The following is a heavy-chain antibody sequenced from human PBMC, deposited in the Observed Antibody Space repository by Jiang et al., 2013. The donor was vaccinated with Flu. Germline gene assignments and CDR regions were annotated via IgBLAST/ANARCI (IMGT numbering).Heavy chain of an antibody. V-gene: IGHV1-2*02. CDR1: GYTFTGYY. D-gene: IGHD6-6*01. J-gene: IGHJ6*02. CDR2: INPNSGGT. CDR3: ARGSLSSSKPPYYYYGMDV. Sequence: SGAEVKKPGASVKVSCKASGYTFTGYYMHWVRQAPGQGLEWMGWINPNSGGTNYAQKFQGRVTMTRDTSISTAYMELSRLRSDDTAVYYCARGSLSSSKPPYYYYGMDVWGQGTTVTVSS.